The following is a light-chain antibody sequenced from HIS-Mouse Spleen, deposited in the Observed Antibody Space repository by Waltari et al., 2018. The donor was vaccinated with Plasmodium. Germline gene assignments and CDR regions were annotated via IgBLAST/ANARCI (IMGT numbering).Light chain of an antibody. CDR3: QQRSNWPRVLT. CDR1: QSVSSY. J-gene: IGKJ4*01. V-gene: IGKV3-11*01. CDR2: DAS. Sequence: EIVLTQSPATLSLSPGERATLSCRDSQSVSSYLAWYQQKPGQAPRRHIYDASNRATGIPARFSVSGSGTDFTLTISSLGPEDFAVYYCQQRSNWPRVLTFGGGTKVEIK.